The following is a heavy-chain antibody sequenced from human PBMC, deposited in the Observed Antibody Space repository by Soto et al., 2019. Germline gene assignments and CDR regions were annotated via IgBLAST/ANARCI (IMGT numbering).Heavy chain of an antibody. CDR1: GDSIRTSHW. J-gene: IGHJ4*02. D-gene: IGHD3-22*01. CDR2: IFHTGST. V-gene: IGHV4-4*02. CDR3: ARRSFYYDSSGYYYSYFDF. Sequence: QVQLQESGPGLVKPSVTLSLTCAVSGDSIRTSHWWSWVRQPPGKGLDWIGEIFHTGSTNYNPSLTSRVTTSIDKSKKQFCLNVTSVTAADTAMYYCARRSFYYDSSGYYYSYFDFWGQGALVTVSS.